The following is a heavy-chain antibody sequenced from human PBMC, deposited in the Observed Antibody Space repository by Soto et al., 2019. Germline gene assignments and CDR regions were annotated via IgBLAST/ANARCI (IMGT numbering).Heavy chain of an antibody. Sequence: QVQLQESGPGLVKPSQTLSLTCTVSGGSISSGGYYWSWIRQHPGKGLEWIGYIYYSGNTYYNPALKSRRRVSVDTSKNQCSLKLSSVTAADTAVYYCARGVTTVRGVMHNPYFDYWGQGTLGTVSS. J-gene: IGHJ4*02. D-gene: IGHD3-10*01. CDR3: ARGVTTVRGVMHNPYFDY. CDR1: GGSISSGGYY. CDR2: IYYSGNT. V-gene: IGHV4-31*03.